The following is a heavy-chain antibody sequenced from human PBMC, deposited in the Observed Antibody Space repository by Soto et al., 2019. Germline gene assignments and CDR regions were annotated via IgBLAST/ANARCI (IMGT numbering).Heavy chain of an antibody. CDR2: IYYSGST. V-gene: IGHV4-31*03. CDR1: GGSISSGGYY. CDR3: ARDKVDIGVSGTHYYYGMDV. D-gene: IGHD6-19*01. Sequence: TLSLTCTVSGGSISSGGYYWSWIRQHPGKGLEWIGYIYYSGSTYYNPSLKSRVTISVDTSKNQFSLKLSSVTAADTAVYYCARDKVDIGVSGTHYYYGMDVWGQGTTVTVSS. J-gene: IGHJ6*02.